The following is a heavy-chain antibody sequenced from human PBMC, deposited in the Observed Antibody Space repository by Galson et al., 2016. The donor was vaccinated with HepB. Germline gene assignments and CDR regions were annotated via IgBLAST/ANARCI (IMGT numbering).Heavy chain of an antibody. CDR2: ISTSGDTI. CDR1: GFTFSDYY. Sequence: SLRLSCAASGFTFSDYYMTWIRQAPGKGLEWVSYISTSGDTIYYADSVKGRFTISRDNAENSLYLQMNSLRPDDTAIYYCARDLVGRPVYWGQGTLVTVSS. V-gene: IGHV3-11*01. D-gene: IGHD2-8*02. J-gene: IGHJ4*02. CDR3: ARDLVGRPVY.